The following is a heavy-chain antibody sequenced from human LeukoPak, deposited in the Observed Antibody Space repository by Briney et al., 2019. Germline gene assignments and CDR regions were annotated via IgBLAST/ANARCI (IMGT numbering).Heavy chain of an antibody. CDR2: INHSGST. CDR3: ARGDTAMVNDAFDI. Sequence: ETLSLTCSVYGGSLSGYYWSWIRQPPGKGLEWIGEINHSGSTNYNPSLKSRVTISVDTSKNQFSLKLSSVTAADTAVYYCARGDTAMVNDAFDIWGQGTMVTVSS. D-gene: IGHD5-18*01. V-gene: IGHV4-34*01. CDR1: GGSLSGYY. J-gene: IGHJ3*02.